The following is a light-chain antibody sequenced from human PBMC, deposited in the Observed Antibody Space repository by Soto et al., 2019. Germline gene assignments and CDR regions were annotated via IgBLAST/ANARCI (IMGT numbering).Light chain of an antibody. J-gene: IGKJ1*01. CDR1: QSIGTF. CDR2: TSF. CDR3: QQAFSAEWT. V-gene: IGKV1-39*01. Sequence: IQMTQSPSSLSASVGDRVSITCRASQSIGTFLNWYQQKPGEAPNLLIHTSFTLYSGVPSRFSGTLTISSLQPEDFATYFCQQAFSAEWTFGQGSMVDI.